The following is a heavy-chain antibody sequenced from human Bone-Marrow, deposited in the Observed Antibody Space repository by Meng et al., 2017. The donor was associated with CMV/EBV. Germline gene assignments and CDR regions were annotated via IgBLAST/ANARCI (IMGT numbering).Heavy chain of an antibody. V-gene: IGHV1-8*03. D-gene: IGHD4-23*01. CDR3: ARGPPTSLTYGGAAGYAFDI. Sequence: ASVKVSCQATGYTFTSYDINWVRQATGQGLEWMGWMNPNSGNTGYAQKFQGRVTITRNTSISKAHMDLSSLRSDDTAVYYCARGPPTSLTYGGAAGYAFDIWGQGTMVTVSS. CDR2: MNPNSGNT. J-gene: IGHJ3*02. CDR1: GYTFTSYD.